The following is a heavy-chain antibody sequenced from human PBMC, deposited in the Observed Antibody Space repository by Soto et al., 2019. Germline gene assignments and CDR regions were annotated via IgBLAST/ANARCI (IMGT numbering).Heavy chain of an antibody. J-gene: IGHJ6*02. D-gene: IGHD3-10*01. CDR1: XXTFSSYA. V-gene: IGHV1-69*01. CDR3: ARDPMVRGVELVYYYGMDV. CDR2: VIPIFGTA. Sequence: VQSGAEVKKPGSSVKVSXXXXXXTFSSYAIXXXXXXXXXXXXXXXXVIPIFGTAKYAQKFQGRVTITADESTSTAYMELSSLRSEDTAVYYCARDPMVRGVELVYYYGMDVWGQGTTVTVSS.